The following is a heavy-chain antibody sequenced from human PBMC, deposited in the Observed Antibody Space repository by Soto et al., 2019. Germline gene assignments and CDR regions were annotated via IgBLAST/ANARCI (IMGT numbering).Heavy chain of an antibody. Sequence: VASVKVSCKASGGTFSSYAISWVRQAPGQGLEWMGGIIPIFGTANYAQKFQGRVTITADESTSTAYMELSSLRSEDTAVYYCARSNSGLSGYYYYGMDVWGQGTTVTVSS. CDR3: ARSNSGLSGYYYYGMDV. V-gene: IGHV1-69*13. J-gene: IGHJ6*02. CDR1: GGTFSSYA. CDR2: IIPIFGTA. D-gene: IGHD6-19*01.